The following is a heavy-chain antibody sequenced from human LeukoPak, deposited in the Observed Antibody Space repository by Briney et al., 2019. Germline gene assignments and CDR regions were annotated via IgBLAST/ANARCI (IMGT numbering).Heavy chain of an antibody. CDR1: GFTFNTYA. V-gene: IGHV3-23*01. J-gene: IGHJ4*02. D-gene: IGHD5-18*01. Sequence: GGSLRLSCAASGFTFNTYAMYWVRQAPGKGLEWVSGIFGSGGSAHYADSVKGRFTISRDNSKNTLYLQMNSLRAEDTAVYYCARGKRGYSYGFDYWGQGTLVTVSS. CDR3: ARGKRGYSYGFDY. CDR2: IFGSGGSA.